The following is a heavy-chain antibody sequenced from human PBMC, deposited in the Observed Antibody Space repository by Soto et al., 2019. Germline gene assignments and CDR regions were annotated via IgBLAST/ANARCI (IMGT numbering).Heavy chain of an antibody. V-gene: IGHV3-74*01. Sequence: GGSLRLSCAASGFTFSSYWMHWVRQAPGKGLVWVSRINSDGSSTSYADSVKGRFTISRDNAKNTLYLQMNSLRAEDTAVYYCARATIRSSGWYFYYYYGMDVWGQGTTVTVSS. CDR2: INSDGSST. D-gene: IGHD6-19*01. J-gene: IGHJ6*02. CDR3: ARATIRSSGWYFYYYYGMDV. CDR1: GFTFSSYW.